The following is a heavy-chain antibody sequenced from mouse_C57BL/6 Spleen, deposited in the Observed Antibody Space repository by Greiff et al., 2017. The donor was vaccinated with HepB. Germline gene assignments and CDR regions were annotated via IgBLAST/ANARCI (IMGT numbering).Heavy chain of an antibody. CDR1: GYTFTSYW. Sequence: QVQLKQPGAELVKPGASVKLSCKASGYTFTSYWMHWVKQRPGQGLEWIGMIHPNSGSTNYNEKFKSKATLTVDKSSSTAYMQLSSLTSEDSAVYYCAGDGYPFAYWGQGTLVTVSA. V-gene: IGHV1-64*01. J-gene: IGHJ3*01. CDR3: AGDGYPFAY. D-gene: IGHD2-3*01. CDR2: IHPNSGST.